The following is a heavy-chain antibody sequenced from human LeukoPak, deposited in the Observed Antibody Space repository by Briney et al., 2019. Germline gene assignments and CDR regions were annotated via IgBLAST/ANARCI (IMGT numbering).Heavy chain of an antibody. J-gene: IGHJ4*02. V-gene: IGHV3-23*01. D-gene: IGHD2-2*01. Sequence: PGGSLRLSCAASGFTFSSYGMHWVRQTPGKGLEWVSAISGSGGTTYYADSVRGRFTISRDNSRNTLYLQMNSLRAEDTAVYYCATRDCSSSTCYPNWGQGTLVTVSS. CDR2: ISGSGGTT. CDR3: ATRDCSSSTCYPN. CDR1: GFTFSSYG.